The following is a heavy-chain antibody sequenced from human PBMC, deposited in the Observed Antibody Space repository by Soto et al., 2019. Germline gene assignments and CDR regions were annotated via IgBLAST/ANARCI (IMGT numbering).Heavy chain of an antibody. V-gene: IGHV3-30*18. CDR3: AKDRTVAVVAAACDY. CDR1: GFTFSSYG. D-gene: IGHD2-15*01. CDR2: ISYNGSNK. J-gene: IGHJ4*02. Sequence: QVQLVESGGGVVQPGRSLRLSCAASGFTFSSYGMHWVRQAPGKGLEWVAVISYNGSNKYYADSVKGRFTLSRDNSKNTLYLQMNSLSAEDTAVYYCAKDRTVAVVAAACDYWGQGTLVTVSS.